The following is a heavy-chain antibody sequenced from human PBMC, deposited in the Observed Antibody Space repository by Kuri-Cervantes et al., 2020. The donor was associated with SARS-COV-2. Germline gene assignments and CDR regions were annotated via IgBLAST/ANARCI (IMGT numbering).Heavy chain of an antibody. J-gene: IGHJ3*02. CDR1: GGSISSGDYY. Sequence: ESLKISCTVSGGSISSGDYYWSWIRQPPGKGLEWIGYIYYSGSTYYNPSLKSRVTISVDTSKNQFSLKLSSVTAADTAVYYCARDGVYDFWSGYYQQDDAFDIWGQGTMVTVSS. CDR3: ARDGVYDFWSGYYQQDDAFDI. CDR2: IYYSGST. D-gene: IGHD3-3*01. V-gene: IGHV4-61*08.